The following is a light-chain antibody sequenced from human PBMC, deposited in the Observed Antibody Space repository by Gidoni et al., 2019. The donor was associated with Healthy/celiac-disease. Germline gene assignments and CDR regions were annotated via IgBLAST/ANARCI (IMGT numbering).Light chain of an antibody. CDR3: QQYNNWRTWT. CDR2: GAS. V-gene: IGKV3-15*01. Sequence: EIVMTHSPATLSVSPGERATLSGRASLRVRSNLAWYPQKPGQAPRLLIYGASTRATGIPARFSGSGSGTEFTLTISSLQSEDFAVYYCQQYNNWRTWTFGQGTKVEIK. CDR1: LRVRSN. J-gene: IGKJ1*01.